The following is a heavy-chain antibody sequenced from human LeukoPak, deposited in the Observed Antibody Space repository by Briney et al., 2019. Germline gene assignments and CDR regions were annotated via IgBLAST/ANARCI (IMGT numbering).Heavy chain of an antibody. J-gene: IGHJ4*02. D-gene: IGHD3-10*01. CDR3: ARELKYASGSDNAPLGY. CDR1: AFTFSSYG. CDR2: IWSDGNNK. V-gene: IGHV3-33*01. Sequence: GGSLRLSCAASAFTFSSYGMHWVRQAPGEGLECVAVIWSDGNNKYCADSVKGRFTISRDNSKNTLYLQMNGLRAEDTAVYYCARELKYASGSDNAPLGYWGQGTLVTVSS.